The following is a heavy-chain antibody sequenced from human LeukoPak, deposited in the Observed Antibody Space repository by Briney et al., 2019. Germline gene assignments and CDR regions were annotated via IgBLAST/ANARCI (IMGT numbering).Heavy chain of an antibody. CDR3: AKVDCGATGCRRFDL. D-gene: IGHD2-21*01. CDR2: ISGSGGST. CDR1: GFTFSSYA. V-gene: IGHV3-23*01. Sequence: GGSLRLSCAASGFTFSSYAMSWVRQAPGKGLEWVSAISGSGGSTYYADSVKGRFTISRDNSRNTLFLQMNRLRDDDTAVYYCAKVDCGATGCRRFDLWGRGTLVTVSS. J-gene: IGHJ2*01.